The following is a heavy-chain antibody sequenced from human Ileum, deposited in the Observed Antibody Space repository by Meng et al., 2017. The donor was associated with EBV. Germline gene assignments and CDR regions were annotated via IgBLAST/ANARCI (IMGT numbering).Heavy chain of an antibody. Sequence: VQLVASGGGLVKPGGSLRLSCAASGFTFSNYYMNWIRQAPGKGLEWVSFISSTGSTTYYADSVKGRFTVSRDNAKNSLFLQMHSLRAEDTAVYYCVYSSSFHWGQGTLVTVFS. V-gene: IGHV3-11*01. CDR2: ISSTGSTT. CDR1: GFTFSNYY. CDR3: VYSSSFH. D-gene: IGHD6-13*01. J-gene: IGHJ4*02.